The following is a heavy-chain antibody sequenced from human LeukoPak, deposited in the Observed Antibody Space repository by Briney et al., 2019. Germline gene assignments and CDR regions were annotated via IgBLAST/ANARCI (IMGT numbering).Heavy chain of an antibody. D-gene: IGHD3-9*01. CDR1: GFTFSSYG. CDR3: AKGGRYFDWGRLDY. J-gene: IGHJ4*02. Sequence: PGVSLRLSCVASGFTFSSYGMHWVRQAPGKGLEWVAFIRYDGSNKNYADSVKGRFTISRDNSKNTLYLQMNSLRAEDTAVYYCAKGGRYFDWGRLDYWGQGTPVTVSS. CDR2: IRYDGSNK. V-gene: IGHV3-30*02.